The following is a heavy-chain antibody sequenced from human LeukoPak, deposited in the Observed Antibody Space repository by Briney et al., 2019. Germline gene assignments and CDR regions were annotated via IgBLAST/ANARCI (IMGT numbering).Heavy chain of an antibody. CDR3: ARGSDSSGWSWVY. CDR1: GYRFTTDMYT. Sequence: ASLKVSCKASGYRFTTDMYTIHWLRQAPGHRLEWMGWINAGNGNTKYSQKVQGSVTMTGDTSARTVYMEVSSLVSEDTAVYYCARGSDSSGWSWVYWGQGTLVTVSS. CDR2: INAGNGNT. D-gene: IGHD6-19*01. J-gene: IGHJ4*02. V-gene: IGHV1-3*01.